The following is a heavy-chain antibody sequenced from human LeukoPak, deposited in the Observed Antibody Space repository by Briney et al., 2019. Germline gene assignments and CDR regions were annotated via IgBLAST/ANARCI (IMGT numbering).Heavy chain of an antibody. D-gene: IGHD3-10*02. V-gene: IGHV3-7*01. CDR3: ARERAHPRSDYFHYMDV. CDR2: TKQDEREK. Sequence: GGSLRLSWAASGFTVSSYWMSGGRQAPGKGLEWVANTKQDEREKYYVASVQARFTISRDHATNSLFLQMNSLRAEDPAAHYCARERAHPRSDYFHYMDVWAKGTTVTVS. CDR1: GFTVSSYW. J-gene: IGHJ6*03.